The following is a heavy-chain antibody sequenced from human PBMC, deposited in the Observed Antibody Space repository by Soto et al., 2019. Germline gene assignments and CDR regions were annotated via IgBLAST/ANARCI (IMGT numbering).Heavy chain of an antibody. CDR1: GFTFSSYS. Sequence: GGSLRLSCAASGFTFSSYSMNWVRQAPGKGLEWVSSISSSSSYIYCADSVKGRFTISRDNAKNSLYLQMNSLRAEDTAVYYCARGITIFGVAHLDYWGQGTLVTVSS. CDR2: ISSSSSYI. D-gene: IGHD3-3*01. J-gene: IGHJ4*02. V-gene: IGHV3-21*01. CDR3: ARGITIFGVAHLDY.